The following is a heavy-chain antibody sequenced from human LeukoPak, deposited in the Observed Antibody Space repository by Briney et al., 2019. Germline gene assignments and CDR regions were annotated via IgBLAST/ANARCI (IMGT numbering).Heavy chain of an antibody. V-gene: IGHV3-30*04. J-gene: IGHJ4*02. CDR3: AKGSDFDY. CDR1: GFTFSSYA. CDR2: ISYDGSNK. Sequence: GGSLRLSCAASGFTFSSYAMHWVRQAPGKGLEWVAVISYDGSNKYYADSVKGRFTISRDNSKNTLYLQMNSLRAEDTAVYYCAKGSDFDYWGQGTLVTVSS.